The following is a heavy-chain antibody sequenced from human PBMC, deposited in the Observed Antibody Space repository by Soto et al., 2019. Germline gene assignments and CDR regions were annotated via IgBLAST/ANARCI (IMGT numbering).Heavy chain of an antibody. V-gene: IGHV4-34*01. CDR3: ARGFDNCSSTSCYSRRRYNWFDP. D-gene: IGHD2-2*01. CDR1: GGSFSGYY. Sequence: SSETLSLTCAVYGGSFSGYYWSWIRQPPGKGLEWIGEINHSGSTNYNPSLKSRVTISVDTSKNQFSLKLSSVTAADTAVYYCARGFDNCSSTSCYSRRRYNWFDPWGQGTLVT. J-gene: IGHJ5*02. CDR2: INHSGST.